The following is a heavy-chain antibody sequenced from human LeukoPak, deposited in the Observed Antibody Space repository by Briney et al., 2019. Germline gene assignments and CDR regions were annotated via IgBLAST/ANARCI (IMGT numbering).Heavy chain of an antibody. D-gene: IGHD4-17*01. V-gene: IGHV1-46*01. J-gene: IGHJ4*02. CDR2: INPSGDFT. Sequence: ASVKVSCKASGGTFSSYAFAWVRQAPGQGLEWMGIINPSGDFTSYAQKFQGRVTMTKDTSTSTVYMELSSLRSGDTAVFYCARDAMTSVTTSPYYFDYWGQGTLVTVSS. CDR3: ARDAMTSVTTSPYYFDY. CDR1: GGTFSSYA.